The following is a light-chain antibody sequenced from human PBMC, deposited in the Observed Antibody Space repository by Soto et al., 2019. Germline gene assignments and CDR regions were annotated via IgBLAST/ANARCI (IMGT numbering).Light chain of an antibody. CDR2: EVN. CDR3: FSFTTTSTHV. CDR1: SSNIGSNT. V-gene: IGLV1-44*01. J-gene: IGLJ1*01. Sequence: QSVLTQPPSASGTPGQRVTISCSGSSSNIGSNTVSWYQQLPGTAPKLMISEVNNRPSGVSNRFSGSKSGNTAYLTISGLQVEDEAEYFCFSFTTTSTHVFGTGTKLTVL.